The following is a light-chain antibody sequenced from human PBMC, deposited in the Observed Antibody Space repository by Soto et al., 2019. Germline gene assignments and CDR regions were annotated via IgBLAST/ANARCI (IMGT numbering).Light chain of an antibody. V-gene: IGLV2-14*03. CDR2: DVS. CDR3: SSYTSGSTRVV. CDR1: SSDVGGYNY. Sequence: QSALTQPASVSGSPGQSITISCTGTSSDVGGYNYVSWYQQHPGKAPKVMIYDVSKQPSGISNRFSGSKSGNTASLTISGLQIEDGADYYCSSYTSGSTRVVFGGGTKLTVL. J-gene: IGLJ2*01.